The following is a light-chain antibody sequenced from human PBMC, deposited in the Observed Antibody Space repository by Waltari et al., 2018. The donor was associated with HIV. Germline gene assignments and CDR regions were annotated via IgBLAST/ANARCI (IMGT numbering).Light chain of an antibody. CDR2: KDT. CDR3: QSADTSGTRV. CDR1: ALSKQY. J-gene: IGLJ1*01. Sequence: SFELTQPPSVSVSPGQTATITCSGDALSKQYSYWYQQKPVQAPVVVIYKDTERPSGIPERFSGSSSGTTVTLTISGVQAEDEADYYCQSADTSGTRVFASGTKVTVL. V-gene: IGLV3-25*03.